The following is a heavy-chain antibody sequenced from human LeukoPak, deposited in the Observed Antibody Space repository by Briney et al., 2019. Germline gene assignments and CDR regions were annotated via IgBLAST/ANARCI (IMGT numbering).Heavy chain of an antibody. CDR2: IWYDGSNK. J-gene: IGHJ4*02. CDR3: ARDWAGIAAAGLFDY. D-gene: IGHD6-13*01. CDR1: GFTFSSYG. V-gene: IGHV3-33*01. Sequence: GRSLRLSCAASGFTFSSYGMHWVRQAPGKGLEWVAVIWYDGSNKYYADSVKGRFTISRDNSKNTLYLQMNSLRAEDTAVYYRARDWAGIAAAGLFDYWGQGTLVTVSS.